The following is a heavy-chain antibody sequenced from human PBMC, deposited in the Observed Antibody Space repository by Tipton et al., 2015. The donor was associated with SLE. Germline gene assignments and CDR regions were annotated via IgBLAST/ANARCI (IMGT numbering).Heavy chain of an antibody. Sequence: LRLSCAVYGGFFTGYHWSWFRQPPGKGLEWIGEINHSGSSNCNPSLKSRVTMSVDTSKNQISLTVSSVTAADTAVYYCARHVGGFWSGSSFDDWGQGTLVTVSS. V-gene: IGHV4-34*01. CDR2: INHSGSS. J-gene: IGHJ4*02. CDR3: ARHVGGFWSGSSFDD. D-gene: IGHD3-3*01. CDR1: GGFFTGYH.